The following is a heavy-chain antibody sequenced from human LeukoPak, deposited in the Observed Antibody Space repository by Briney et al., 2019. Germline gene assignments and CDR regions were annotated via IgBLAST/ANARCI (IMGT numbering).Heavy chain of an antibody. Sequence: ASVKVSCKASGYTFTGYYMHWVRQAPGQGLEWMGGINPNSGGTNYAQKFQGRVTMTRDTSISTAYMELSRLRSDDTAVYYCATLVVGKYRSLLPTFDYWGQGTLVTVSS. J-gene: IGHJ4*02. V-gene: IGHV1-2*02. CDR1: GYTFTGYY. D-gene: IGHD2-15*01. CDR3: ATLVVGKYRSLLPTFDY. CDR2: INPNSGGT.